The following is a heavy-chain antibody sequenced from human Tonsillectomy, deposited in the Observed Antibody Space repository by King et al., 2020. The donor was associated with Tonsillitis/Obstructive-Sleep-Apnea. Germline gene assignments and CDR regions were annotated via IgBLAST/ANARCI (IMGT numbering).Heavy chain of an antibody. V-gene: IGHV3-30*01. J-gene: IGHJ3*02. CDR1: GFTFSSYA. CDR3: ARAIFGVVWDAFDI. D-gene: IGHD3-3*01. Sequence: VQLVESGGGVVQPGRSLRLSCAASGFTFSSYAMHWVRQAPGKGLEWVAVISYDGSNKYYADSVKGRFTISRDNSKNTLYLQRNSLRAEDTAVYYCARAIFGVVWDAFDIWGQGTMVTVSS. CDR2: ISYDGSNK.